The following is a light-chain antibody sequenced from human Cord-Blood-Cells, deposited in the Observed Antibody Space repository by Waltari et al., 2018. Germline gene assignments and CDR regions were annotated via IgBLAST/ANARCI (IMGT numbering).Light chain of an antibody. J-gene: IGKJ2*01. CDR2: AAS. Sequence: DIQMTQSPSSLSASVGDRVTITCRASQSISSYLNWYQQKPGKAPKPLIYAASSLQSGVTSRFSGSGSGADVTLTISIRQPEDFATYGCQQSHSTRYTMGQGTKLKIK. CDR3: QQSHSTRYT. V-gene: IGKV1-39*01. CDR1: QSISSY.